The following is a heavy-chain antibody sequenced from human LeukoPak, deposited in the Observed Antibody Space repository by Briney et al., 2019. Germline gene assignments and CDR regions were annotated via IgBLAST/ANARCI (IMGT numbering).Heavy chain of an antibody. CDR3: ARGYKPYGSGTHPHWFDP. D-gene: IGHD3-10*01. Sequence: ASLKVSYKASGYTFTSYDINCVRHATGQGLEWMGWMNPNSGNTGYAQKFQGRVTMTRNTSISTAYMELSSLRSEDTAVYYCARGYKPYGSGTHPHWFDPWGQGTLVTVSS. CDR2: MNPNSGNT. CDR1: GYTFTSYD. J-gene: IGHJ5*02. V-gene: IGHV1-8*02.